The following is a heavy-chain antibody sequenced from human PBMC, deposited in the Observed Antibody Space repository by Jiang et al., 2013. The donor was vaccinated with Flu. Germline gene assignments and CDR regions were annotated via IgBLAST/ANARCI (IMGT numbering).Heavy chain of an antibody. J-gene: IGHJ4*02. CDR3: ARVGSGYGLSPGVADS. CDR2: IRNKANGYTT. Sequence: VQLVESGGGVVQPGRSLRLSCAASGFTFSSYGMHWVRQAPGKGLEWIGRIRNKANGYTTAYAASVTGRFTISRDDSKTSLSLQMNSLRIEDTAKYYCARVGSGYGLSPGVADSWGQGTLVTVS. V-gene: IGHV3-72*01. D-gene: IGHD5-12*01. CDR1: GFTFSSYG.